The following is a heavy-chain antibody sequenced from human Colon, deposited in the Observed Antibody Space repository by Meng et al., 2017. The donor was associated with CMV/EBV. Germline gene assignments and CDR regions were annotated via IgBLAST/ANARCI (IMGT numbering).Heavy chain of an antibody. D-gene: IGHD1-14*01. CDR1: GDSINGYY. J-gene: IGHJ3*01. CDR2: FFSSGST. V-gene: IGHV4-59*01. CDR3: ARGLSLPLSVDAFDV. Sequence: LSCIVSGDSINGYYWSWIRQPPGKRLEWIGYFFSSGSTKYNPSLKSRATISQDTTKSQFSLNLNSVTAADTAFYLCARGLSLPLSVDAFDVWGRGTLVTVSS.